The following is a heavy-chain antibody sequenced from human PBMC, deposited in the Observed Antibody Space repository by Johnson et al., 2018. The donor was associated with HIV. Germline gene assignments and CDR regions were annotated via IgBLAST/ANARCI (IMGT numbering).Heavy chain of an antibody. Sequence: VQLVESGGGVVQPGRSLRLSCAASGFTFSSYDMHWVRQATGKGLEWVSAIGTAGDTYYPGSVKGRFTISRENAKNSLYLQMNSLRPEDTAVYYCATAYCGGGTCPLWSAFDIWGQGTKVTVSS. J-gene: IGHJ3*02. D-gene: IGHD2-15*01. CDR2: IGTAGDT. V-gene: IGHV3-13*01. CDR1: GFTFSSYD. CDR3: ATAYCGGGTCPLWSAFDI.